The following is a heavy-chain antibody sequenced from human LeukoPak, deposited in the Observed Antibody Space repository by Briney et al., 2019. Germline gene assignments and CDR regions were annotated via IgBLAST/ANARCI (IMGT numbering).Heavy chain of an antibody. CDR3: AREPRISSGWYDALDI. V-gene: IGHV4-59*12. Sequence: SETLSLTCTVSGGSISSYYWSWIRQPPGKGLEWIGYIYYSGSTNYNPSLKSRVTISVDTSKNQFSLKLSSVTAADTAVYYCAREPRISSGWYDALDIWGQGTMVTVSS. CDR2: IYYSGST. J-gene: IGHJ3*02. D-gene: IGHD6-19*01. CDR1: GGSISSYY.